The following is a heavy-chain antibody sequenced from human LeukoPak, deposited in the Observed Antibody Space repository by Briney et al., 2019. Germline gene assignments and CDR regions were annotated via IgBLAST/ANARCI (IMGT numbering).Heavy chain of an antibody. J-gene: IGHJ4*02. D-gene: IGHD3-16*01. CDR1: GGSITSSSYY. CDR2: ISYSGST. CDR3: ARECLGEYSEDYFDY. V-gene: IGHV4-39*07. Sequence: PSETLSLTCTVSGGSITSSSYYWGWIRQSPGKGLEWIGSISYSGSTYYNPSLKSRVTISVDTSKNQFSLKLSSVTAADTAVYYCARECLGEYSEDYFDYWGQGTLVTVSS.